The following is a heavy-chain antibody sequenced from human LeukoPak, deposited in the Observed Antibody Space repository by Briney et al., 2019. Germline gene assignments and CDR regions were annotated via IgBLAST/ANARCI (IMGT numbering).Heavy chain of an antibody. J-gene: IGHJ4*02. CDR3: ARGGGLRYFDWLLDY. D-gene: IGHD3-9*01. CDR1: GGSISSSSYY. V-gene: IGHV4-39*07. Sequence: PSETLSLTCTVSGGSISSSSYYWGWIRQPPGKGLEWIGSIYYSGSTYYNPSLKSRVTMSVDTSKNQFSLKLSSVTAADTAVYYCARGGGLRYFDWLLDYWGQGTLVTVSS. CDR2: IYYSGST.